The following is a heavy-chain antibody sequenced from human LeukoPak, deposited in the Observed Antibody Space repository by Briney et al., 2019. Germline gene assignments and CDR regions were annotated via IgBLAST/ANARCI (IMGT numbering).Heavy chain of an antibody. V-gene: IGHV4-34*01. CDR1: GGSISSYY. CDR3: ARGEAAGSYYYGMDV. Sequence: SETLSLTCTVSGGSISSYYWSWIRQPPGKGLEWIGEINHSGSTNYNPSLKSRVTISVDTSKNQFSLKLSSVTAADTAVYYCARGEAAGSYYYGMDVWGQGTTVTVSS. CDR2: INHSGST. D-gene: IGHD6-13*01. J-gene: IGHJ6*02.